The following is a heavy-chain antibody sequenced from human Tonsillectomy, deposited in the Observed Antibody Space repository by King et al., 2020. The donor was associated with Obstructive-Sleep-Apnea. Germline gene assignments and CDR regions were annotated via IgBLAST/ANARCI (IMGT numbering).Heavy chain of an antibody. J-gene: IGHJ6*02. CDR3: ARGWDYALDYGMDV. CDR1: GFTFSSYA. V-gene: IGHV3-30*04. Sequence: VQLVESGGGVVQPGRSLRLSCAASGFTFSSYAMHWVRQAPGKGLEWVAVISYDGSNKYYADSVKGRFTISRDNSKNTLYLQMNSLRAEDTAVYYCARGWDYALDYGMDVWGQGTTVTVSS. D-gene: IGHD4-17*01. CDR2: ISYDGSNK.